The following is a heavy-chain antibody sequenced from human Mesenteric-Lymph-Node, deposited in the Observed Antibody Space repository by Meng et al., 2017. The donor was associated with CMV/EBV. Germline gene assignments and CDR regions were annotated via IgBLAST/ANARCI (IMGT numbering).Heavy chain of an antibody. D-gene: IGHD3-10*02. Sequence: GGSLRLSCAGSGFSFSSYGMYWVRQAPGKGLEWVAFIRHDGSNEYYADSVKGRFTFSRANSKNTLYLQMNSLRPEDTAVYYCAKDGSMAVRTYLDKWGQGTLVTVSS. J-gene: IGHJ4*02. CDR2: IRHDGSNE. V-gene: IGHV3-30*02. CDR1: GFSFSSYG. CDR3: AKDGSMAVRTYLDK.